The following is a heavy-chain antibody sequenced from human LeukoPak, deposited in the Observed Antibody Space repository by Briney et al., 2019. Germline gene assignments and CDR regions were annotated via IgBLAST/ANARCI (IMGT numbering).Heavy chain of an antibody. V-gene: IGHV3-30*03. J-gene: IGHJ6*02. CDR1: GFTFSSYG. D-gene: IGHD3-10*01. Sequence: PGGSLRLSCAASGFTFSSYGMHWVRQAPGNGLEWVAVISNDVSNIYYADFVKGRFTISRDNSKNTLYLQMNSLRAEDTAVYYCARGFPPYGLWGPGTTVIVSS. CDR3: ARGFPPYGL. CDR2: ISNDVSNI.